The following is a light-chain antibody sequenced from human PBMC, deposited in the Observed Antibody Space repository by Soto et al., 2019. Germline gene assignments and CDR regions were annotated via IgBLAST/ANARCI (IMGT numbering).Light chain of an antibody. J-gene: IGKJ1*01. CDR1: QAIRND. CDR2: VAS. V-gene: IGKV1-17*01. Sequence: DIQMTQSPSSLSASLGARVTITCRASQAIRNDVGWYQQKPGQDPKRLIYVASRLESGVPSRFSGSGFGTEFTLAISSLQPEDSATYYCLQDINYPWTFGQGTKVDIK. CDR3: LQDINYPWT.